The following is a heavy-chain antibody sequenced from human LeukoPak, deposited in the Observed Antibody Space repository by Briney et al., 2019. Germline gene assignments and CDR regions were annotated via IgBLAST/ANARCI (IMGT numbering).Heavy chain of an antibody. J-gene: IGHJ3*02. Sequence: GGSLRLSCAASGFTFSSYEMNWVRQAPGKGLEWVSYISSSGSTIYYADSVKGRFTISRDNAKNSLYLQMNSQRAEDTAVYYCARDGTRWLERPDAFDIWGQGTMVTVSS. CDR3: ARDGTRWLERPDAFDI. D-gene: IGHD1-1*01. CDR1: GFTFSSYE. V-gene: IGHV3-48*03. CDR2: ISSSGSTI.